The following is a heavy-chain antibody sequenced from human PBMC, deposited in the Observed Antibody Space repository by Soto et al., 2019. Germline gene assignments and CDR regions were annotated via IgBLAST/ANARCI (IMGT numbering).Heavy chain of an antibody. Sequence: QVQLQQWGAGLLKPSETLSLTCAVYGGSFSGYYWSWIRQPPGKGLEWIGEINHSGSTNYNPSLKSRVTISVDTSKNQFSLKLSSVTAADTAVYYCARGPGGKRRTTIFGVVINYYYGMDVWGQGTTVTVSS. V-gene: IGHV4-34*01. CDR2: INHSGST. D-gene: IGHD3-3*01. CDR3: ARGPGGKRRTTIFGVVINYYYGMDV. J-gene: IGHJ6*02. CDR1: GGSFSGYY.